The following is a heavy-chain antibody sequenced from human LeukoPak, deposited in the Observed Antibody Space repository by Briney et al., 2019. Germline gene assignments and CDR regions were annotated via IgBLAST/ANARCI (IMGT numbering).Heavy chain of an antibody. CDR2: IVPMFGTT. Sequence: SVKVSCRASGGTFNSYAITWVRQAPGQGLEWMGGIVPMFGTTNYAQKFQGRLTITADASTSTAYMELSSLRSEDTAVYYCASGPFLTFDHTPEGYYHYYMDVWGTGTTVTTS. CDR1: GGTFNSYA. CDR3: ASGPFLTFDHTPEGYYHYYMDV. D-gene: IGHD1-14*01. J-gene: IGHJ6*03. V-gene: IGHV1-69*13.